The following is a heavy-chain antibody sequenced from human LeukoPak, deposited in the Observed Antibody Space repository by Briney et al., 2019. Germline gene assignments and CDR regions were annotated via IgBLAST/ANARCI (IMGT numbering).Heavy chain of an antibody. Sequence: PSETLSLTCAVYGGSFSGYYWSWIRQPPGKGLEWIGEINHSGSTNYNPSLKSRVTISVDTSKNQFSLKLSSVTAADTAVYYCARGEGGVATTTLEYLQHWGQGTLVTVSS. CDR3: ARGEGGVATTTLEYLQH. D-gene: IGHD5-12*01. CDR2: INHSGST. CDR1: GGSFSGYY. J-gene: IGHJ1*01. V-gene: IGHV4-34*01.